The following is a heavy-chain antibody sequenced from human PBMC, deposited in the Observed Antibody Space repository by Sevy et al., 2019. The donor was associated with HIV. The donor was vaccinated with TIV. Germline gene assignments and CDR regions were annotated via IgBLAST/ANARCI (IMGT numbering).Heavy chain of an antibody. CDR2: ISGSGGGK. V-gene: IGHV3-23*01. CDR3: AKEFYRGSYLED. CDR1: GFTFSSFA. Sequence: GGSLRLPCAASGFTFSSFAISWVRQAPGKGLEWVSDISGSGGGKKYADSVKGRFTVSRDNAQNTVFLQMNNLRGEDTGLYYCAKEFYRGSYLEDWGQGTLVTVSS. D-gene: IGHD3-10*01. J-gene: IGHJ4*02.